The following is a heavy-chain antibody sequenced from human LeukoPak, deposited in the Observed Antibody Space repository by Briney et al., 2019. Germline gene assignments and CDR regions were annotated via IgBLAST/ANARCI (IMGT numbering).Heavy chain of an antibody. CDR3: ARHQRGNSDAFDI. Sequence: SETLSLTCTVSGGSISNYYWSCIRQPPGNGLEWIGYIYHTGRTNYNPSLKSRVTISVDTSKNQLSLKLRSVTAADTAVYYCARHQRGNSDAFDIWGQGTMLTVSS. V-gene: IGHV4-59*01. D-gene: IGHD4-23*01. CDR1: GGSISNYY. J-gene: IGHJ3*02. CDR2: IYHTGRT.